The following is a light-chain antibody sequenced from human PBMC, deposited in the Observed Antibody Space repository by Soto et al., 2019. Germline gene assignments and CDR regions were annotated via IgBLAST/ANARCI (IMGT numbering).Light chain of an antibody. CDR2: KAS. Sequence: DIQLPQSPSFLSASVGDRVIITCRASQGLRTSQDISDLLAWYQQKPGEAPKVLIYKASYLESGVPSRFSGSGSGTEFSLTISSLQPGDLATYYCQHYSAFSVTFGQGTKVDIK. J-gene: IGKJ1*01. CDR3: QHYSAFSVT. V-gene: IGKV1-5*03. CDR1: QGLRTS.